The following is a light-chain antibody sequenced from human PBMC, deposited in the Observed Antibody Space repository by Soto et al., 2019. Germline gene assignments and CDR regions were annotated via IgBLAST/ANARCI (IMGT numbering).Light chain of an antibody. CDR3: QQYDSYSKT. CDR2: DAS. Sequence: DIQLTQSPSTLTASVGDRVTIGCRASESISYWLAWYQQKPGKAPKLLIYDASSLRSGVPSRFSGSGSGTEFSLTNSTVQPDDFATYFCQQYDSYSKTFGQGTQLEIK. J-gene: IGKJ2*01. CDR1: ESISYW. V-gene: IGKV1-5*01.